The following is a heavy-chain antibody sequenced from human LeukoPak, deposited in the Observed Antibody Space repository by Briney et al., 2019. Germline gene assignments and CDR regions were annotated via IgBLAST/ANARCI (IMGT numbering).Heavy chain of an antibody. Sequence: ASVKVSCKASGYTFTGYYMHWVRQAPGQGLEWMGWINPNSGGTNYAQKFQGRVTMTRDTSISTAYMELSRLRSDDTAMYYCARDVDIVATIGDAFDMWGQGTMVTVSS. CDR3: ARDVDIVATIGDAFDM. J-gene: IGHJ3*02. D-gene: IGHD5-12*01. V-gene: IGHV1-2*02. CDR1: GYTFTGYY. CDR2: INPNSGGT.